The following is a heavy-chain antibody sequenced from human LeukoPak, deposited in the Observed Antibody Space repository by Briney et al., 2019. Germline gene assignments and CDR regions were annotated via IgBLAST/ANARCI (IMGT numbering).Heavy chain of an antibody. CDR3: ARGESRVSICH. Sequence: PSETLSLTCTVSGGSISSGDYYWSWIRQPPGKGLEWIGYIYYSGSTYYNPSLTSRVTISVDTSKNQFSLKLSSVTAADTAVYYCARGESRVSICHWGQGTLVTVSS. D-gene: IGHD6-13*01. J-gene: IGHJ4*02. CDR1: GGSISSGDYY. CDR2: IYYSGST. V-gene: IGHV4-30-4*01.